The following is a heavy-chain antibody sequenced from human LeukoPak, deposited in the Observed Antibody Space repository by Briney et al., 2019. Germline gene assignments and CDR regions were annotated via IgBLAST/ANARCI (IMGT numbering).Heavy chain of an antibody. J-gene: IGHJ4*02. V-gene: IGHV1-2*02. CDR3: TLFNH. CDR2: FNPNNGGT. Sequence: ASVKVSFTASGYIFTDHHLPWVRQAPGQGLEWMGWFNPNNGGTNYAQKFQDRVTMTRDTSSTTAYMEMNRLRSEDTAVYYCTLFNHWGQGTLVSVSS. CDR1: GYIFTDHH.